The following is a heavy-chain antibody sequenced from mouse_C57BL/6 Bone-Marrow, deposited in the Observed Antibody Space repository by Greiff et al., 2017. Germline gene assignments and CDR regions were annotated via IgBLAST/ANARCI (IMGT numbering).Heavy chain of an antibody. CDR2: ISSGGDYI. V-gene: IGHV5-9-1*02. J-gene: IGHJ4*01. D-gene: IGHD1-1*01. Sequence: DVMLVESGEGLVKPGGSLKLSCAASGFTFSSYAMSWVRQTPEKRLEWVAYISSGGDYIYYADTVKGRFTISRDNARNTLYLQMSSLKSEDTAMYYCTRGAYYGSCDYYAMDYWGQGTSVTVSA. CDR1: GFTFSSYA. CDR3: TRGAYYGSCDYYAMDY.